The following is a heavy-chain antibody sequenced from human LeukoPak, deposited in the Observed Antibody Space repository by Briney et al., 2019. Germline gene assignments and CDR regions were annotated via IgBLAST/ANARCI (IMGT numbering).Heavy chain of an antibody. CDR3: AKDWSGNYNWSDP. V-gene: IGHV3-30*02. Sequence: PGGSLTLSCAASGFTFDCCGMHWVRQAPGKGLEWVACIYPDGNNKDYADSVKGRFIISRDNSKNILFLQMNSLRAADTAVYYCAKDWSGNYNWSDPWGQGTLVTVSS. D-gene: IGHD3-3*01. J-gene: IGHJ5*02. CDR2: IYPDGNNK. CDR1: GFTFDCCG.